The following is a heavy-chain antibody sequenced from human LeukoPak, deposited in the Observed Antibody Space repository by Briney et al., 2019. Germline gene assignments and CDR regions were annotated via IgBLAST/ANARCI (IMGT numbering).Heavy chain of an antibody. Sequence: GGSLRLSCTASGFTFGDYAMSWVRQAPGKGLEWVGFIRSKAYGGTTEYAASVKGRFTISRDDSKSIAYLQMNSLKTEDTAVYCCTRDLSTVTTDYFDYWGQGTLVTVSS. D-gene: IGHD4-17*01. CDR3: TRDLSTVTTDYFDY. CDR1: GFTFGDYA. CDR2: IRSKAYGGTT. J-gene: IGHJ4*02. V-gene: IGHV3-49*04.